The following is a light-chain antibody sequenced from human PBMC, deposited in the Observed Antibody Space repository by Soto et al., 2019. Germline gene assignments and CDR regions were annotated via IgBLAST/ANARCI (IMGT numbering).Light chain of an antibody. CDR1: QSVSSN. CDR3: QQYNNWPLT. V-gene: IGKV3-15*01. CDR2: GAS. Sequence: EIVMTQSPATLSVSPGERATLSCRASQSVSSNLAWYQQKPGQAPRLLIYGASTRATGIPARFSGSGSGTEFTLTISSLQSEDFAVYYCQQYNNWPLTFDQGTKVDIK. J-gene: IGKJ1*01.